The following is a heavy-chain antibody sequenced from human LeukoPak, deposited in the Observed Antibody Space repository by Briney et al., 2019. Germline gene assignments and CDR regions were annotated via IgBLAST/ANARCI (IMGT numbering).Heavy chain of an antibody. Sequence: PSETLSLTCTVSGDSINSHYWSWIRQPPGKGLEWIGFIYTRGSTNYNPSLKSRVTMSGDTSKNQVSLTLNSVTAADTAVYYCARVRNGYFAPWGQGTLVTVSS. CDR3: ARVRNGYFAP. J-gene: IGHJ5*02. D-gene: IGHD3-9*01. V-gene: IGHV4-4*09. CDR1: GDSINSHY. CDR2: IYTRGST.